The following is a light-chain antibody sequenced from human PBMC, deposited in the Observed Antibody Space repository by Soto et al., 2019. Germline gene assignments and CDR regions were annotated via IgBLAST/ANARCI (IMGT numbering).Light chain of an antibody. J-gene: IGKJ2*01. CDR3: QQSYSVPYT. CDR1: QNISTY. V-gene: IGKV1-39*01. CDR2: AAS. Sequence: DIQMTQSPSSLSASVGDRVTITCRASQNISTYLNWYQQKPVKAPKVLIYAASSLQSGVPSRFSGSGSGTDFTLTITSLQPEDFATYYCQQSYSVPYTFGQGTKLEIK.